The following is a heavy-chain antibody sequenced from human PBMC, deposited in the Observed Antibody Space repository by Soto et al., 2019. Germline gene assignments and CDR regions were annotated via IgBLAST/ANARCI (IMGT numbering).Heavy chain of an antibody. J-gene: IGHJ4*02. CDR3: ARVGYCSSTPCWPIGYFEY. CDR1: GDSISSFY. Sequence: PSETLSLTCTVSGDSISSFYWTWIRQPPGKGLEWVGYIFSSGSTNYNPSLKSRVTISVDTSENQFPLKLTSVTAADTAIYYCARVGYCSSTPCWPIGYFEYWGQGTLVTVSS. D-gene: IGHD2-2*01. V-gene: IGHV4-59*01. CDR2: IFSSGST.